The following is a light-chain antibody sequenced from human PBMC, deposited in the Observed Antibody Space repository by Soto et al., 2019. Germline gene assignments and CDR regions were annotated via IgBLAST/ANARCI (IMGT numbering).Light chain of an antibody. CDR2: SNN. Sequence: QSVLTQPPSASGTPGQRVTISCSGSSSNIGSNTVNWYQQLPGTAPKLLIYSNNQRPSGVPGRFSGSKSGTSASLAISGLQSEDEADYYCAAWDDSLNAHVFGNGTKDTVL. CDR3: AAWDDSLNAHV. J-gene: IGLJ1*01. V-gene: IGLV1-44*01. CDR1: SSNIGSNT.